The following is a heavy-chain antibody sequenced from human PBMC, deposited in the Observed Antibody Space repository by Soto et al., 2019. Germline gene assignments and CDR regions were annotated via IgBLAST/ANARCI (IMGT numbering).Heavy chain of an antibody. CDR1: GFTCASAS. CDR3: AKLTTS. CDR2: VTPSGDAT. Sequence: GGSLRRSCEPSGFTCASASMSWVRQAPGKGLEWVSSVTPSGDATYSADSVKGRLTISRDNSKNTLYLQVNSLRVEDTAVYYCAKLTTSWGQGTLVTVSS. V-gene: IGHV3-23*01. J-gene: IGHJ5*02.